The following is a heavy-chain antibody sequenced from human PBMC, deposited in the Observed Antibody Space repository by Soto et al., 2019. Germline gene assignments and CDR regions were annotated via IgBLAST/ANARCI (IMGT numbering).Heavy chain of an antibody. CDR2: IYHSGST. V-gene: IGHV4-30-2*01. Sequence: SETLSLTCTVSGGSISSGGYYWSWIRQHPGKRLEWIGYIYHSGSTYYNPSLKSRVTISVDRSKNQFSLKLSSVTAADTAVYYCARGGVDYYDSSGYYFSPYYFDYWGQGTLVTAPQ. J-gene: IGHJ4*02. CDR1: GGSISSGGYY. D-gene: IGHD3-22*01. CDR3: ARGGVDYYDSSGYYFSPYYFDY.